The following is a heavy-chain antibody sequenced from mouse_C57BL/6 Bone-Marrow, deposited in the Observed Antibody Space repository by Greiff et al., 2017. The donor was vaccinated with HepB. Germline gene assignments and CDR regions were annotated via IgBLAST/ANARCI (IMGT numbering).Heavy chain of an antibody. CDR2: IDPSDSYT. D-gene: IGHD1-1*01. CDR1: GYTFTSYW. Sequence: VQLQQPGAELVRPGTSVKLSCKASGYTFTSYWMHWVKQRPGQGLEWIGVIDPSDSYTNYNQKFKGKATLTVDTSSSTAYMQLSSLTSEDSAVYYCARPGSVAYWGQGTLVTVSA. J-gene: IGHJ3*01. CDR3: ARPGSVAY. V-gene: IGHV1-59*01.